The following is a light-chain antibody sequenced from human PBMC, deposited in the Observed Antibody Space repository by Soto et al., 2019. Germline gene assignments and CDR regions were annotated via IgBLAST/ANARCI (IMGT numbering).Light chain of an antibody. J-gene: IGKJ4*01. CDR1: QSISSY. V-gene: IGKV1-39*01. CDR2: AAS. Sequence: DIQMTQSPSSLSASVGDRVTITCRASQSISSYLNWYHQKPGKAPILLIYAASSLQSGVPSRFSGSGSGTDFTLTISSLQPEDFATYYCQQSYSTPLTFGGGTKVEIK. CDR3: QQSYSTPLT.